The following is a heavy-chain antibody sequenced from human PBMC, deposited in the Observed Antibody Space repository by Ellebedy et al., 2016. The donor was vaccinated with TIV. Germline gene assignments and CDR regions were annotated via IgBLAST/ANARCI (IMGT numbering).Heavy chain of an antibody. CDR2: IYYSGST. J-gene: IGHJ4*02. V-gene: IGHV4-39*01. D-gene: IGHD6-13*01. Sequence: SETLSLTXTVSGGSISSSSHYWGWIRQPPGKGLEWFGSIYYSGSTYYNPSLKSRVTISVDTPKNQFSLKLNSVTAADTAVYYCASDSSSWFSWGQGTLVTVSS. CDR3: ASDSSSWFS. CDR1: GGSISSSSHY.